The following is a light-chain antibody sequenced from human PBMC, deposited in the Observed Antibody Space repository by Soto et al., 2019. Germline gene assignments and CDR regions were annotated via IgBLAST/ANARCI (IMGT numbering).Light chain of an antibody. CDR2: GAS. CDR3: LQESNYPLT. V-gene: IGKV3-15*01. CDR1: QSVSSN. Sequence: EIVMTQSPATLSVSPGERATLSCRASQSVSSNLAWYQQKPGQAPRLLIYGASTRATGIPARFSGSGSGTEFTLTISGLQPEDFATYDCLQESNYPLTFGGGTKVDIK. J-gene: IGKJ4*01.